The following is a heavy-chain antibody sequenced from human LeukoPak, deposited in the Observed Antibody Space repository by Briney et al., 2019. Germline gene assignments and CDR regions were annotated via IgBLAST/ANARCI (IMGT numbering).Heavy chain of an antibody. D-gene: IGHD3-22*01. Sequence: GGSLRLSCAASGFTFSSYSMNWVRQAPGKGLEWVSSISNGSSFIYYADSVKGRFTISRDIAKNSLYMQMNSLRAEDTAVYYCARTDYYDKSIDYWGQGTLVTVSS. CDR3: ARTDYYDKSIDY. V-gene: IGHV3-21*01. J-gene: IGHJ4*02. CDR2: ISNGSSFI. CDR1: GFTFSSYS.